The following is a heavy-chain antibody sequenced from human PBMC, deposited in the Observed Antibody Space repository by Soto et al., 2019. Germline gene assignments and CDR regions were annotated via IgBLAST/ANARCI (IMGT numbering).Heavy chain of an antibody. J-gene: IGHJ1*01. Sequence: QVQLVESGGGVVQPGRSLRLSCAASGFTFSRYPMHWVRQAPGKGLEWVAVIAYDGTIKLYADSVKGRFTISRDDSKNTLYLQMNSLRIEDTAVYYCARDKIRGAPDVLDAWGQGTLVTVSS. CDR1: GFTFSRYP. CDR2: IAYDGTIK. D-gene: IGHD3-3*01. V-gene: IGHV3-30-3*01. CDR3: ARDKIRGAPDVLDA.